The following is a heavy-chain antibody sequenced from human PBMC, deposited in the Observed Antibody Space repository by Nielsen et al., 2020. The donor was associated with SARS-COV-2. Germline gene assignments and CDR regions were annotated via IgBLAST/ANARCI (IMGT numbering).Heavy chain of an antibody. D-gene: IGHD3-9*01. V-gene: IGHV3-9*01. Sequence: GGSLRLSCAASGFTFDDYAMHWVRQAPGKGLEWVSGISWNSGSIGYADSVKGRFTISRDNAKNSLYLQMNSLRAEDTALYYCAKAEDILTGSDYWGQGTLVTVSS. J-gene: IGHJ4*02. CDR2: ISWNSGSI. CDR1: GFTFDDYA. CDR3: AKAEDILTGSDY.